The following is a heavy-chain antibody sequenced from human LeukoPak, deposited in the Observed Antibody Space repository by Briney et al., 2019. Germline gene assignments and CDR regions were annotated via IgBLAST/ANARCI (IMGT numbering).Heavy chain of an antibody. CDR3: ARTGIYTMIEDFDY. J-gene: IGHJ4*02. V-gene: IGHV3-7*01. CDR1: GFTFSSYW. D-gene: IGHD3-22*01. CDR2: IKQDGSEK. Sequence: GGSLRLSCAASGFTFSSYWMSWVRQAPGKGLEWVANIKQDGSEKYYVDSVKGRFTISRDNAKNSLYLQMNSLRAEDTAVYYCARTGIYTMIEDFDYWGQGTLVTVSS.